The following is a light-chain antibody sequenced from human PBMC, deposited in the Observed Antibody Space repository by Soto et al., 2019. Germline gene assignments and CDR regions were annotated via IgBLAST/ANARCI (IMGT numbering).Light chain of an antibody. CDR1: QSVSSSY. CDR3: QQYGNSPFT. Sequence: EIVLTQSPGTLSLSPGERATLSCRASQSVSSSYLAWYQQKPGQAPRLLIYGASSRATDIPDRFSGSGSGTDFTLTISSLEPEDFAMYYCQQYGNSPFTFGPGTKVDVK. J-gene: IGKJ3*01. V-gene: IGKV3-20*01. CDR2: GAS.